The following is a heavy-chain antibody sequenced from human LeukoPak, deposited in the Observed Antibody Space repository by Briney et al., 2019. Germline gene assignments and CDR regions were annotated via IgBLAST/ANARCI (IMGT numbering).Heavy chain of an antibody. CDR3: ARQRPVAGGGDTDY. CDR1: GYSFTSYW. J-gene: IGHJ4*02. D-gene: IGHD6-19*01. CDR2: IYPGDSDT. V-gene: IGHV5-51*01. Sequence: GGSLKISCKGSGYSFTSYWIGWVRQMPGKGREWMGIIYPGDSDTRYRPSFQGQVTISADKSISTAYLQWSSLKASDTAMYYCARQRPVAGGGDTDYWGQGTLVTVSS.